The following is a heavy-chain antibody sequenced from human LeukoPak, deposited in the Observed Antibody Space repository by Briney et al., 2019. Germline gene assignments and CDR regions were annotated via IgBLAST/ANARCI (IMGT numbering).Heavy chain of an antibody. CDR3: ARSPHTVTTGWFDP. CDR2: ISAYNGNT. Sequence: ASMKVSCKASGYTFTSYGISWVRQAPGQGLEWMGWISAYNGNTNYAQKLQGRVTMTTDTSTSTAYMELRSLRSEDTAVYYCARSPHTVTTGWFDPWGQGTLVTVSS. CDR1: GYTFTSYG. D-gene: IGHD4-11*01. J-gene: IGHJ5*02. V-gene: IGHV1-18*01.